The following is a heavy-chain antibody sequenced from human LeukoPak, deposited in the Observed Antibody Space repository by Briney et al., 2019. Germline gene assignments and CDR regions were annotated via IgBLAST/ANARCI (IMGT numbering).Heavy chain of an antibody. CDR1: GFTFSSCG. V-gene: IGHV3-23*01. CDR2: INHSGSGI. CDR3: AKALPPYTSGTFDH. J-gene: IGHJ4*02. Sequence: GGSLRLSCAASGFTFSSCGMSWVRQAPGKGLEWLSVINHSGSGIYYADSVKGRFTTSRDNSKNTLFLEMNGLRVEDTAIYYCAKALPPYTSGTFDHWGQGSLVTVSS. D-gene: IGHD6-19*01.